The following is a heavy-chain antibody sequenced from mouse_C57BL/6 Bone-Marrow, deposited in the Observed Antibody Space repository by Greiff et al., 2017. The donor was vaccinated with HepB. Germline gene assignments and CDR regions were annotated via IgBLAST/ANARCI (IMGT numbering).Heavy chain of an antibody. Sequence: EVKLQESGAELVRPGASVKLSCTASGFNIKDDYMHWVKQRPEQGLEWIGWIDPENGDTEYASKFQGKATITADTSSNTAYLQLSSLTSEDTAVYYCTTLLYYYFDYWGQGTTLTVSS. CDR3: TTLLYYYFDY. J-gene: IGHJ2*01. V-gene: IGHV14-4*01. CDR2: IDPENGDT. D-gene: IGHD1-1*01. CDR1: GFNIKDDY.